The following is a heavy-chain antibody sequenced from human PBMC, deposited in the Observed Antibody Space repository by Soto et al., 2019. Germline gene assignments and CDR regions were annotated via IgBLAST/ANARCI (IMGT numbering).Heavy chain of an antibody. CDR1: GGSISSYY. Sequence: SETLSLTCTFSGGSISSYYWSWIRQPPGKGLEWIGYIYYSGSTNYNPSLKSRVTISVDTSKNQFSLKLSSVTAADTAVYYCASGSLNSGTVDYWGQGTLVTVSS. J-gene: IGHJ4*02. CDR2: IYYSGST. V-gene: IGHV4-59*01. CDR3: ASGSLNSGTVDY. D-gene: IGHD3-10*01.